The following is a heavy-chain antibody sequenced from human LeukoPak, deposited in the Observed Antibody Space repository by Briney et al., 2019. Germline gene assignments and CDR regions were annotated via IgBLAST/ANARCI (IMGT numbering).Heavy chain of an antibody. CDR3: ARLHDYGGNSALDY. D-gene: IGHD4-23*01. J-gene: IGHJ4*02. CDR2: ISSSSSTI. Sequence: GGSLRLSCAASGFTFSGYGMHWVRQAPGKGLEWVSYISSSSSTIYYADSVKGRFTISRDNAKNSLYLQMNSLRAEDTAVYYCARLHDYGGNSALDYWGQGTLVTVSS. V-gene: IGHV3-48*01. CDR1: GFTFSGYG.